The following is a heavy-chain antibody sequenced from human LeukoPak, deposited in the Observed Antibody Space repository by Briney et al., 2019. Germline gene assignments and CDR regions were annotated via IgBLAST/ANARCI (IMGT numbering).Heavy chain of an antibody. D-gene: IGHD6-19*01. Sequence: ASVKVSCKTSGYTFNSYDINWVRQATGQGLEWMGWMNPNSGNTGYAQKLQGRVTMTRNTSIRTAYMELSGLRSEDTAVYYCATLKQWLVGGDAFDIWGQGTMVTVSS. CDR3: ATLKQWLVGGDAFDI. V-gene: IGHV1-8*02. CDR1: GYTFNSYD. CDR2: MNPNSGNT. J-gene: IGHJ3*02.